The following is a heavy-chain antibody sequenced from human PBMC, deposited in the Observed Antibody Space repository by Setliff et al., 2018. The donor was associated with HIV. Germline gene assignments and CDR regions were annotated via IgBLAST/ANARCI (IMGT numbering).Heavy chain of an antibody. Sequence: PGGSLRLSCAASGFTFSSYGMHWVRQAPGKGLEWVAVIWYDESNKFYADSVKGRFAISRDNSKKTLYLQMNSPRAEDTAVYYCAKDLSIAAAGSPFDYWGQGTLVTVSS. CDR1: GFTFSSYG. D-gene: IGHD6-13*01. V-gene: IGHV3-33*03. CDR3: AKDLSIAAAGSPFDY. J-gene: IGHJ4*02. CDR2: IWYDESNK.